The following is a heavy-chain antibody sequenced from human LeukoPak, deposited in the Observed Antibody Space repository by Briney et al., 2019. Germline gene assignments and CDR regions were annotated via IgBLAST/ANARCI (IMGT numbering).Heavy chain of an antibody. Sequence: ASLKVSCKASGYTFSGYCMHWVRQAPGQGLEWMGWINPNSGGTNYAQKFQGRVIMTTDTSISTAYMELSRLRSDDTAVYYCAREELLAFDYWGQGSLVTVSS. CDR1: GYTFSGYC. CDR3: AREELLAFDY. J-gene: IGHJ4*02. CDR2: INPNSGGT. D-gene: IGHD1-7*01. V-gene: IGHV1-2*02.